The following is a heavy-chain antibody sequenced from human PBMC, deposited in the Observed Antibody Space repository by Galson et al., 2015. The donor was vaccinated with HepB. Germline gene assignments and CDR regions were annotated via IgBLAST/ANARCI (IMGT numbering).Heavy chain of an antibody. D-gene: IGHD2-2*01. CDR2: IIPIFGTA. J-gene: IGHJ5*02. V-gene: IGHV1-69*13. CDR1: GGTFSSYA. Sequence: SVKVSCKASGGTFSSYAISWVRQAPGQGLEWMGGIIPIFGTANYAQKFQGRVTITADESTSTAYMELSSLRSEDTAVYYCARAQRVDYCSSTSCYWNWFDPWGQGTLVAVSS. CDR3: ARAQRVDYCSSTSCYWNWFDP.